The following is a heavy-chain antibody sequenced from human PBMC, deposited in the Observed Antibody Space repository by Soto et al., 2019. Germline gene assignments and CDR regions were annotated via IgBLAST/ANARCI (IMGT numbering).Heavy chain of an antibody. CDR2: INHSGST. V-gene: IGHV4-34*01. D-gene: IGHD1-26*01. J-gene: IGHJ4*02. CDR3: ARDGGSIRAYDY. Sequence: QVQLQQWGAGLVKPSETLSLTCAVYGGSFSGYYWSWIRQPPGKGLEWIGEINHSGSTNYNPSLKSRVTISVDTSKNQFSLKLSSVTAADTAVYYCARDGGSIRAYDYWGQGTLVTVSS. CDR1: GGSFSGYY.